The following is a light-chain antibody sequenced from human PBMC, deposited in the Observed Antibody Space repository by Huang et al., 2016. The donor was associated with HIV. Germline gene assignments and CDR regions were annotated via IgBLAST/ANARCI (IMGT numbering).Light chain of an antibody. J-gene: IGKJ1*01. CDR1: QSLSRYY. CDR3: QYYGTSPTWT. Sequence: EIVFTQSPGTLSLSPGERATLACRASQSLSRYYLAWYQQKPGQAPRLLIYGACNRATGIPARFSGSGSGTDFSRTISRLEPEDFAEYFCQYYGTSPTWTFGQGTKVEIK. V-gene: IGKV3-20*01. CDR2: GAC.